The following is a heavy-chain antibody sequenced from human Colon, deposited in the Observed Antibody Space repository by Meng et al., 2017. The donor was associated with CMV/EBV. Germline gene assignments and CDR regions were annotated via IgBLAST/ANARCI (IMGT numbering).Heavy chain of an antibody. V-gene: IGHV3-23*01. D-gene: IGHD6-19*01. Sequence: GGSLRLSCAASGFDFNIFAINWVRQGPGKVLEWVSAISGSADTTHYAASVQGRFTISRDNSKNTLFLQMDSLRGEDTAVYYCAKPLSRGWPTRYGLAVWGQGTTVTVSS. J-gene: IGHJ6*02. CDR3: AKPLSRGWPTRYGLAV. CDR1: GFDFNIFA. CDR2: ISGSADTT.